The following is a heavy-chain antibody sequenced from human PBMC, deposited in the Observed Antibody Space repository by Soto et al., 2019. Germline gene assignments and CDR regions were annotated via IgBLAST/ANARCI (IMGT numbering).Heavy chain of an antibody. V-gene: IGHV1-18*01. J-gene: IGHJ4*02. CDR1: GYTFTSYG. Sequence: QVQLVQSGAEVKKPGASVKVSCKASGYTFTSYGISWVRQAPGQGLEWMGWISAYNGNTNYAQKLQGRVTMNTDTSTRTEYMELRRLRSDDTAVYYCARDLVVRGVIIRGVVDYWGQGTLVTVSS. CDR2: ISAYNGNT. D-gene: IGHD3-10*01. CDR3: ARDLVVRGVIIRGVVDY.